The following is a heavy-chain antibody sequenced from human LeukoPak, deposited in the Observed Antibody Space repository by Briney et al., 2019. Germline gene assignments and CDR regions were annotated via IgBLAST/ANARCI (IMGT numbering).Heavy chain of an antibody. CDR2: INHSGST. CDR3: ARGLGDVDV. Sequence: SETLSLTCAVYGGSFSGYYWSWIRQPPGKGLEWIGEINHSGSTNYNPSLKSRVTISVDTSKNQFSLKLSSVTAADTAVYYCARGLGDVDVWGKGTTVTVSS. J-gene: IGHJ6*04. V-gene: IGHV4-34*01. D-gene: IGHD2-21*01. CDR1: GGSFSGYY.